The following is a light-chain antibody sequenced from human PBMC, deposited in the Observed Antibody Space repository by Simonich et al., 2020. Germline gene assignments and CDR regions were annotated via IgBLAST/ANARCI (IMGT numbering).Light chain of an antibody. CDR3: QQYYSTPLT. J-gene: IGKJ4*01. CDR1: QRVLYSSNNKTY. Sequence: DIVMTQSPDSLAVSLGERATINCKSSQRVLYSSNNKTYLAWYQQKPGQPPKLLIHGASTRESGGPDRFSGSGAGTDFTLTISSLQAEDVAVYYCQQYYSTPLTFGGGTKVEIK. V-gene: IGKV4-1*01. CDR2: GAS.